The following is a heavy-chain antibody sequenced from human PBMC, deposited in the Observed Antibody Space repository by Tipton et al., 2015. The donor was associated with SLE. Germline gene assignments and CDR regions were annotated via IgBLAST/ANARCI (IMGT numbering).Heavy chain of an antibody. D-gene: IGHD3-22*01. CDR2: NYHTGTT. CDR1: GGSIRTHY. Sequence: LRLSCTVSGGSIRTHYWSWIRQPPGKGLEWIGYNYHTGTTNYNPSLKSRLSISVDTSKNQLSLRLSSVPAADTAVYYCARDKAMISVSYGMDVWGQGATVTVSS. J-gene: IGHJ6*02. V-gene: IGHV4-59*11. CDR3: ARDKAMISVSYGMDV.